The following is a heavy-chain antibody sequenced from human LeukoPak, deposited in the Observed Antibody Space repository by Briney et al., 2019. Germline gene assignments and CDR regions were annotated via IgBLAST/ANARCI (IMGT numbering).Heavy chain of an antibody. Sequence: GGSLRLSCAASGFTFSTYGMHWVRQAPGKGLDWVAFIRYDGSNKFYADSVKGRFTISRDNSQNTLYVQINSLRPEDTAVYYCAKVRTAYGSGSSDGFDTWGQGTMVTVSS. V-gene: IGHV3-30*02. J-gene: IGHJ3*02. CDR2: IRYDGSNK. CDR1: GFTFSTYG. D-gene: IGHD3-10*01. CDR3: AKVRTAYGSGSSDGFDT.